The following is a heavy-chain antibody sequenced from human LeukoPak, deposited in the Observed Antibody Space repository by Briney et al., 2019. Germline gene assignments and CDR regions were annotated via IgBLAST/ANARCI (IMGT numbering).Heavy chain of an antibody. V-gene: IGHV3-7*03. CDR3: ARDNGWSADF. D-gene: IGHD2-15*01. Sequence: GGSLRLSCAASGFTFSRHWMYWDRQAPGKGLEWVANIKQDGSAKPYVDSVKGRFNISRDNAKNSLFLQMNSLRVEDTAVYYCARDNGWSADFWGQGTLVTVSS. CDR1: GFTFSRHW. CDR2: IKQDGSAK. J-gene: IGHJ4*02.